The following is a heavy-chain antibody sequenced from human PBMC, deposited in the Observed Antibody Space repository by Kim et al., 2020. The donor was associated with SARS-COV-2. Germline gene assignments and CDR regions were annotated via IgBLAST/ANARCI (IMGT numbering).Heavy chain of an antibody. D-gene: IGHD6-13*01. V-gene: IGHV3-30*04. CDR2: ISYDGTNK. CDR3: ARKPTTGSWSYYFEY. Sequence: GGSLRLSCAASGFSFSSYAMFWVRQAPGKGLEWVAVISYDGTNKDYADSVKGRFTISRDNSKSTLYLQMNSLRVADTAVYFCARKPTTGSWSYYFEYWGEGTLVTVPA. CDR1: GFSFSSYA. J-gene: IGHJ4*01.